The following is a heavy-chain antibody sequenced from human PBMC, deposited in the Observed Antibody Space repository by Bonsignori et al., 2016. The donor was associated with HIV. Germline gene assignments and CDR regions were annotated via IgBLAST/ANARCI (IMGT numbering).Heavy chain of an antibody. CDR2: INPNSGGT. Sequence: QLQLVQSGAEMKKPGASVTVSCKASGYTFTYSYIHWVRQAPGQGLQWMGRINPNSGGTNYPEKFQGRVTMTRDTSISTAYMELSRLRFDDTAVYYCAKIAAYGRGYMDVWG. CDR1: GYTFTYSY. CDR3: AKIAAYGRGYMDV. V-gene: IGHV1-2*06. J-gene: IGHJ6*03. D-gene: IGHD6-25*01.